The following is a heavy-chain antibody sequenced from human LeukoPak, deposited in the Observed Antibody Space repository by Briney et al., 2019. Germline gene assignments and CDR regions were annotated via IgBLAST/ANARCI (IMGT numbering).Heavy chain of an antibody. Sequence: ESLKISCKGSGYSFTNYWITWGRQMPRKRLECVGKIDPSDYCTNYSPSFQGHVTISADKSINTAYLQWSSLEASDTAIYFCARHLGGYTHFDYWGQGTLVTVSS. V-gene: IGHV5-10-1*01. CDR3: ARHLGGYTHFDY. CDR2: IDPSDYCT. CDR1: GYSFTNYW. D-gene: IGHD3-22*01. J-gene: IGHJ4*02.